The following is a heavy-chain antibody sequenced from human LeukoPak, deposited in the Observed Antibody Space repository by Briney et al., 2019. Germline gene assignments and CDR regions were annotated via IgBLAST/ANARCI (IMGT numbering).Heavy chain of an antibody. CDR2: ISSSSSYI. V-gene: IGHV3-21*01. CDR3: AKGIVVVPAAIDGWFDP. Sequence: GGSLRLSCAASGFTFSSYSMNWVRQAPGKGLEWVSSISSSSSYIYYADSVKGRFTISRDNAKNSLYLQMNSLRAEDTAVYYCAKGIVVVPAAIDGWFDPWGQGTLVTVSS. CDR1: GFTFSSYS. J-gene: IGHJ5*02. D-gene: IGHD2-2*02.